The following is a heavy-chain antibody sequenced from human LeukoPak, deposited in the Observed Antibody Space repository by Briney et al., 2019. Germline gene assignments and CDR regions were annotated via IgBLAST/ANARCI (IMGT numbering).Heavy chain of an antibody. Sequence: APVKVSCEVSGYTLTELSMHWVRQAPGKGLEWMGGFDPEDGETIYAQKFQGRVTMTEDTSTDTAYMELSSLRSEDTAMYYCARGRWDYTVTTLYYFDSWGQGTLVTVSS. CDR1: GYTLTELS. CDR2: FDPEDGET. V-gene: IGHV1-24*01. D-gene: IGHD4-11*01. J-gene: IGHJ4*02. CDR3: ARGRWDYTVTTLYYFDS.